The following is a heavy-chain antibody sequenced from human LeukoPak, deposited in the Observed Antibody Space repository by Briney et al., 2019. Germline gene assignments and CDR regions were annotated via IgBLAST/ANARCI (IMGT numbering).Heavy chain of an antibody. J-gene: IGHJ5*02. CDR1: GGSVSSGIHY. V-gene: IGHV4-61*01. CDR3: ARARGLLLRNWFDP. D-gene: IGHD3-22*01. CDR2: IYYSGST. Sequence: PSETLSLTCSVSGGSVSSGIHYWSWIRQPPGKGLEWIGYIYYSGSTNYNPSLKSRVTISVDTSKNHFSLKLSSVTAADTAVYYCARARGLLLRNWFDPWGQGTLVTVSS.